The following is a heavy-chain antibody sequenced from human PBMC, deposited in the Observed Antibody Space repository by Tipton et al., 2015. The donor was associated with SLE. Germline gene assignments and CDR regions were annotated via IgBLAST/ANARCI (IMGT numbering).Heavy chain of an antibody. D-gene: IGHD3-9*01. V-gene: IGHV4-59*11. CDR1: CDSLSSHY. J-gene: IGHJ5*02. CDR2: FSFIWST. CDR3: VRDKWGEYYPSAGYFWSFDP. Sequence: TLSLTCTVSCDSLSSHYWNWIRQPPGKGLEWIGYFSFIWSTYYNLSLKRRVTTSVDTSKNQFSLKLTTVTAADTAVYYCVRDKWGEYYPSAGYFWSFDPWGQGILVTVSS.